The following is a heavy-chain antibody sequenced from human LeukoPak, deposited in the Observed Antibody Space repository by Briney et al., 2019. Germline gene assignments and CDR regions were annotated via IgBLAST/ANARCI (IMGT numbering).Heavy chain of an antibody. V-gene: IGHV6-1*01. D-gene: IGHD2-2*01. CDR1: GDSVSSNSAA. CDR2: TYYRSKWYN. J-gene: IGHJ6*03. Sequence: SQTLSLTCAISGDSVSSNSAAWNWIRQSPSRGLEWLGRTYYRSKWYNDYAVSVKSRITINPDTSKNQFSMQLNSVTPEDTAVYYCARNPRPGYCSSTSCLGGYYYMDVWGKGTTVTVSS. CDR3: ARNPRPGYCSSTSCLGGYYYMDV.